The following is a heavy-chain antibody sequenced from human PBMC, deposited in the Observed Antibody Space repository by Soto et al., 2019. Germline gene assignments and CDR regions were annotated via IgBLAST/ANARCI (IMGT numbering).Heavy chain of an antibody. Sequence: SVKVSCKASGGTFSSYAISWVRQAPGQGLEWMGGIIPIFGTANYAQKFQGRVTITADESTSTAYMELSSLRSEDTAVYYCARDTIAAAGDSNWFDPWGQGTLVTVSS. CDR2: IIPIFGTA. CDR3: ARDTIAAAGDSNWFDP. D-gene: IGHD6-13*01. CDR1: GGTFSSYA. V-gene: IGHV1-69*13. J-gene: IGHJ5*02.